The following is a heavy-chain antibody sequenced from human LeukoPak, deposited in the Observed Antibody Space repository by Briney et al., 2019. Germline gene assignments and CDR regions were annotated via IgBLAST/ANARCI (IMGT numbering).Heavy chain of an antibody. CDR2: ISYDWSNK. V-gene: IGHV3-30*18. Sequence: GGSLRLSCAASGFPFSRYGMHWVRQAPGKGREWVAVISYDWSNKNYAVSVKGRFTISRDNSKNTLYLQMNSLRAEDTAVYYCAKDLLDYYDSSGYLFDYWGQGTLVTVSS. CDR3: AKDLLDYYDSSGYLFDY. J-gene: IGHJ4*02. D-gene: IGHD3-22*01. CDR1: GFPFSRYG.